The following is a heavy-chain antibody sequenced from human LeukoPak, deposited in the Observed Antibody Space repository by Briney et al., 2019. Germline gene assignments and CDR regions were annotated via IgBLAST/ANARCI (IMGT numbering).Heavy chain of an antibody. V-gene: IGHV3-15*01. D-gene: IGHD3-22*01. CDR1: GFTFRDHY. CDR2: IKSKTDGGTT. Sequence: GGSLRLSCAASGFTFRDHYMTWIRQAPGKGLEWVGRIKSKTDGGTTDYAAPVKGRFTISRDDSKNTLYLQMNSLKTEDTAVYYCTSQGGYYYDSSGYYHDYWGQGTLVTVSS. J-gene: IGHJ4*02. CDR3: TSQGGYYYDSSGYYHDY.